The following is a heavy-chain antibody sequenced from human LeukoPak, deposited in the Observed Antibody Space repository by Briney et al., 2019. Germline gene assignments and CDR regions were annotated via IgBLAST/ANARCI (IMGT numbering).Heavy chain of an antibody. D-gene: IGHD4-17*01. CDR1: GFTFSSYA. CDR3: ARDRDYAFDY. CDR2: ISGSGGST. V-gene: IGHV3-23*01. Sequence: GGSLRLSCTASGFTFSSYAMSWVRQAPGKWLEWVSAISGSGGSTHYADSVKGRFTISRDNAKSSLYLQMNSLRDEDTAVYYCARDRDYAFDYWGQGTLVTVSS. J-gene: IGHJ4*02.